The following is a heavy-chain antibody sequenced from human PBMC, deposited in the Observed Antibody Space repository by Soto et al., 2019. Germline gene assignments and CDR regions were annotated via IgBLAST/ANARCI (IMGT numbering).Heavy chain of an antibody. Sequence: QVQLQESGPRLVKPSGTLSLTCAVSGASISSTNWWTWVRQPPGKGLEWIGEIYHTGSTKYNPSRKSRVTISLDKSNTQSSLNLSSVTAADTAVYYCATLPPRIVVVVLPIPAWGQGTLVTVSS. CDR3: ATLPPRIVVVVLPIPA. CDR2: IYHTGST. J-gene: IGHJ4*02. CDR1: GASISSTNW. D-gene: IGHD2-15*01. V-gene: IGHV4-4*02.